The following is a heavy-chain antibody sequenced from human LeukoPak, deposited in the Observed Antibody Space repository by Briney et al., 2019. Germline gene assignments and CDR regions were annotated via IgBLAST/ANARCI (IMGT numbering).Heavy chain of an antibody. CDR3: ARQIASAGTAGFDF. J-gene: IGHJ4*02. V-gene: IGHV4-4*07. D-gene: IGHD6-13*01. CDR2: IYSTGST. CDR1: GGSISSYY. Sequence: SETLSLTCTVSGGSISSYYWSWIRQPAGKGLEWIGRIYSTGSTNYNPSLKSRVTISVDTSKNQFSLRLRSVTAADTAVYYCARQIASAGTAGFDFWGQGAPVTVSS.